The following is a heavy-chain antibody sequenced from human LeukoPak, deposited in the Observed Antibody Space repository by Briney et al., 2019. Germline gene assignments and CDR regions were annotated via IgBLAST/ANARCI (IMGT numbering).Heavy chain of an antibody. Sequence: GASVKVSCKASGYTFSGYDIHWVRQATGQRLEWMGWMNPNSGNTAYAQNFRGRVIMTRDTSIATAYMELNSLRSEDTAVYYCARVHRSGQGWGQGTLVTVSS. CDR3: ARVHRSGQG. V-gene: IGHV1-8*01. J-gene: IGHJ4*02. CDR2: MNPNSGNT. CDR1: GYTFSGYD. D-gene: IGHD6-19*01.